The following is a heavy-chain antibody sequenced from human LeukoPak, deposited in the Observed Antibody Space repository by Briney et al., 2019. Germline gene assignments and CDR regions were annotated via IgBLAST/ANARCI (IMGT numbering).Heavy chain of an antibody. J-gene: IGHJ4*02. CDR2: INPNSGGT. V-gene: IGHV1-2*06. Sequence: ASVKVSCKASGYTFTGYYMHWVRQAPGQGLEWMGRINPNSGGTNYAQKFKGRVTMTRDTSISTAYMELSRLRSDDTAVYYCARDFVYDYVWGSYRYNYFDYWGQGTLVTVSS. CDR3: ARDFVYDYVWGSYRYNYFDY. CDR1: GYTFTGYY. D-gene: IGHD3-16*02.